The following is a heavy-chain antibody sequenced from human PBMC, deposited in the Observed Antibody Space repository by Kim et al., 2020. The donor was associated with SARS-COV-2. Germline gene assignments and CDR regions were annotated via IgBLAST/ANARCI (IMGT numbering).Heavy chain of an antibody. V-gene: IGHV1-69*13. Sequence: SVKVSCKASGGTFSSYAISWVRQAPGQGLEWMGGIIPIFGTANYAQKFQGRVTITADESTSTAYMELSSLRSEDTAVYYCARTPYVDTAMVNVESYYYYYGMDVWGQGTTVTVSS. CDR1: GGTFSSYA. CDR3: ARTPYVDTAMVNVESYYYYYGMDV. J-gene: IGHJ6*02. D-gene: IGHD5-18*01. CDR2: IIPIFGTA.